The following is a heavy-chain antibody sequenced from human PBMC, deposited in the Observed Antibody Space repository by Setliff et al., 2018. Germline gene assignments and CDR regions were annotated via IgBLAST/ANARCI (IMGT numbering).Heavy chain of an antibody. CDR3: ARAISGWYSAHYYYMDV. V-gene: IGHV4-39*01. CDR2: IYYRGDT. Sequence: LSLTCAVSGASIRNNYYWGWIRQPPGKGLEWIGRIYYRGDTYYNASLKGRLTISVDTAQNQFSLRLTSVTAADTAVYYCARAISGWYSAHYYYMDVWGKGTTVTVSS. J-gene: IGHJ6*03. D-gene: IGHD6-19*01. CDR1: GASIRNNYY.